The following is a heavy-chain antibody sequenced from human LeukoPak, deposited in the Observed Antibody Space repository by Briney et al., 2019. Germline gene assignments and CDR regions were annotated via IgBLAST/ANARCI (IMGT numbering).Heavy chain of an antibody. CDR1: GFTFSSYS. V-gene: IGHV3-21*01. J-gene: IGHJ5*02. Sequence: PGGSLRLSCAASGFTFSSYSMNWVRQAPGKGLEWVSSISSSSSYIYYADSVKGRFTISRDNAKNSLYLQMNSLRAEDTAVYYCARVEDSSGCFIPWGQGTLVTVSS. D-gene: IGHD6-19*01. CDR2: ISSSSSYI. CDR3: ARVEDSSGCFIP.